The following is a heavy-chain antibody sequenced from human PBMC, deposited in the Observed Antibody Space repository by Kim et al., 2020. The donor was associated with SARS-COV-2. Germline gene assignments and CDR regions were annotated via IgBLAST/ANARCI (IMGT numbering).Heavy chain of an antibody. CDR2: QDGNQT. D-gene: IGHD3-3*01. J-gene: IGHJ4*02. V-gene: IGHV3-7*01. Sequence: QDGNQTNYLDSVTGRFTVYRDNAKTTLFLQMNSLRVEDTAIYFCAAPPSDFWGQVTLVTVSS. CDR3: AAPPSDF.